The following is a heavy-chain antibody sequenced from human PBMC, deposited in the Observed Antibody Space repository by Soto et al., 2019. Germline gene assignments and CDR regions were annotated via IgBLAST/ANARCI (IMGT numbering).Heavy chain of an antibody. CDR1: GYSFTSYW. D-gene: IGHD3-3*01. J-gene: IGHJ6*02. V-gene: IGHV5-51*01. Sequence: GESLKISCKGSGYSFTSYWIGWVRQMPGKGLEWMGFIYPGDSDTRYSPSFQGQVTISADKSISTAYLQWSSLKASDTAMYYCARALGYYDFWSGYYPYYYGMDVWGQGTTVTVSS. CDR3: ARALGYYDFWSGYYPYYYGMDV. CDR2: IYPGDSDT.